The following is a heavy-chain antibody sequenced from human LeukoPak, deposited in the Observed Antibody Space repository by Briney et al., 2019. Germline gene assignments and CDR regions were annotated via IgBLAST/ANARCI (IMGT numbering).Heavy chain of an antibody. CDR1: GGTFSSYA. D-gene: IGHD6-13*01. Sequence: ASVKVSCKASGGTFSSYAISWVRQAPGQGLEWMGRIIPILGIANYAQKFQGRVTITADKSTSTAYMELSSLRSEDTAVYYCARAEVLAAARMVFDYWGQGTLVTVSS. CDR3: ARAEVLAAARMVFDY. CDR2: IIPILGIA. V-gene: IGHV1-69*04. J-gene: IGHJ4*02.